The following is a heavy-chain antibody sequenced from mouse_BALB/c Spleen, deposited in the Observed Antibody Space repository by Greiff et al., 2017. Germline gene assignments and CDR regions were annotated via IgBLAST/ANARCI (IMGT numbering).Heavy chain of an antibody. CDR2: ISSGSSTI. V-gene: IGHV5-17*02. CDR3: AREGITLMDY. D-gene: IGHD2-4*01. CDR1: GFTFSSFG. J-gene: IGHJ4*01. Sequence: EVQGVESGGGLVQPGGSRKLSCAASGFTFSSFGMHWVRQAPEKGLEWVAYISSGSSTIYYADTVKGRFTISRDNPKNTLFLQMTSLRSEDTAMYYCAREGITLMDYWGQGTSVTVSS.